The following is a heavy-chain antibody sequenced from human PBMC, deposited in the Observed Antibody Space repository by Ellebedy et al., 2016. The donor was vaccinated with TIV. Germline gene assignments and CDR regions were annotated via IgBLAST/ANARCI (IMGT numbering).Heavy chain of an antibody. Sequence: GESLKISXAASGFTFSSYSMNWVRQAPGKGLEWVSYISSSSSTIYYADSVKGRFTISRDNAKNSLYLQMNSLRDEDTAVYYCARAPEGDMVYANYYFDYWGQGTLVTVSS. CDR3: ARAPEGDMVYANYYFDY. J-gene: IGHJ4*02. V-gene: IGHV3-48*02. CDR1: GFTFSSYS. D-gene: IGHD2-8*01. CDR2: ISSSSSTI.